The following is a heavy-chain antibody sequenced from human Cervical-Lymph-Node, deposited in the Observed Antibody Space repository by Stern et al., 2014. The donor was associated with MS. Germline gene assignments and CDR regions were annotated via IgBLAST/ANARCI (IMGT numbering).Heavy chain of an antibody. V-gene: IGHV1-2*02. Sequence: QVQLVESGAEAKKPGASGKGSCKTSGYIFTGYYIHWVRQAPGQGLEWMAWTKPNNGGTKYAQKFQGRVTMSRDTSISTAYVELSSLTSDDTAVYYCARDQRGITIFGVVTDYYYLGMDVWGQGTTVTVSS. D-gene: IGHD3-3*01. CDR3: ARDQRGITIFGVVTDYYYLGMDV. CDR1: GYIFTGYY. CDR2: TKPNNGGT. J-gene: IGHJ6*02.